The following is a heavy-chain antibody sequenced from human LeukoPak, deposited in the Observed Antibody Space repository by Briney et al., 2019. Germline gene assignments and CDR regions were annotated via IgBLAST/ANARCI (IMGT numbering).Heavy chain of an antibody. Sequence: RGESLKISRKGSGYSFTSYWIGWVRQMPGKGLEWMGIIYPGDSDTRYSPSFQGQVTISADKSISTAYLQWSSLKASDTAMYYCARRWSIATHAFDIWGQGTMVTVSS. J-gene: IGHJ3*02. CDR3: ARRWSIATHAFDI. CDR2: IYPGDSDT. D-gene: IGHD6-6*01. V-gene: IGHV5-51*01. CDR1: GYSFTSYW.